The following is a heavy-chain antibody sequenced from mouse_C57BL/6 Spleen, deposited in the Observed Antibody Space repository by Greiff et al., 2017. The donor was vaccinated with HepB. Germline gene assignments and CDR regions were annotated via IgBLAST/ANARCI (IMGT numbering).Heavy chain of an antibody. D-gene: IGHD1-1*01. J-gene: IGHJ4*01. CDR2: INPNNGGT. CDR3: ARITITTVVEFYAMDY. CDR1: GYTFTDYY. Sequence: EVQLQQSGPELVKPWASVKISCKASGYTFTDYYMNWVKQSHGKSLEWIGDINPNNGGTSYNQKFKGKATLTVDKSSSTAYMELRSLTSEDSAVYYCARITITTVVEFYAMDYWGQGTSVTVSS. V-gene: IGHV1-26*01.